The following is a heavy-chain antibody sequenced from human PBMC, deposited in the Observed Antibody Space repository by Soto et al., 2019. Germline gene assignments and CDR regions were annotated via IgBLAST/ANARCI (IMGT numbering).Heavy chain of an antibody. CDR3: ARDRPPDY. V-gene: IGHV1-46*01. CDR1: GYTFTSYY. Sequence: QVQLVQSGAEMKKPGASVKVSCKASGYTFTSYYMHWVRQAPGQGLEWMGIINPRDGSTTYAQKFQGRGTMNRDSSTRTVYIELSSPGSEDTAVYYCARDRPPDYWGQGTLVTVSS. CDR2: INPRDGST. J-gene: IGHJ4*02.